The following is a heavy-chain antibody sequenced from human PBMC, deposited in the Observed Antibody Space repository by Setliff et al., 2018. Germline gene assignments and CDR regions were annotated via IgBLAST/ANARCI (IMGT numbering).Heavy chain of an antibody. V-gene: IGHV4-59*02. CDR3: ARLRKSTPHWYFDL. CDR1: GGSVTSHY. J-gene: IGHJ2*01. Sequence: SETLSLTCAVSGGSVTSHYWSWIRQPPGKGLEWIGRIYYRGTTYYNASLRSRLTISVDTSKNQFSLKLNSVSAADTAVYYCARLRKSTPHWYFDLWGRGTLVTVSS. CDR2: IYYRGTT.